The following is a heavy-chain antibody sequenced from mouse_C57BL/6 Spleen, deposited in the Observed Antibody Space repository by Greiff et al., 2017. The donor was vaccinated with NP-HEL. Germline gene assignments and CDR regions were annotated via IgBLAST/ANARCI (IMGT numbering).Heavy chain of an antibody. CDR3: ARYGYDGYAMDY. D-gene: IGHD2-2*01. CDR1: GYTFTSYW. Sequence: QVQLQQPGAELVRPGSSVKLSCKASGYTFTSYWMHWVKQRPIQGLEWIGNIDPSDSETHYNQKFKDKATLTVDKSSSTAYMQLSSLTSEDSAVYYCARYGYDGYAMDYWGQGTSVTVSS. V-gene: IGHV1-52*01. J-gene: IGHJ4*01. CDR2: IDPSDSET.